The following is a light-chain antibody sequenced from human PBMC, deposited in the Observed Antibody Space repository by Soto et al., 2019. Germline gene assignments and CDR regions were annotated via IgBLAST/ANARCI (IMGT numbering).Light chain of an antibody. CDR1: QSLNRRY. Sequence: EIQMTQSRCTLSLFAGERATLSCRASQSLNRRYLAWYQQKPGQAARHLIYDVSIRATGVPARFSCSGSGTDVFLIIISRVHHDFSANYCWQRYNWYSEAFGQGTQVDIK. V-gene: IGKV3D-20*02. CDR2: DVS. CDR3: WQRYNWYSEA. J-gene: IGKJ1*01.